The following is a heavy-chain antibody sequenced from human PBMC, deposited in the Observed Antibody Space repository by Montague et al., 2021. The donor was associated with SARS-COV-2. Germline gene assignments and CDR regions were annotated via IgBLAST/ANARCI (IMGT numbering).Heavy chain of an antibody. J-gene: IGHJ4*02. CDR3: ASGLPPPPSYYYESSGYYFDQ. Sequence: SETLSLTCAVYGGSFSAYCWSWIRQAPGKGLEWIGQINHSGGTNYSPSLKSRVTISLDTSKNQFSLNLNSVTAADTAVYYCASGLPPPPSYYYESSGYYFDQWGQGTLVTVSS. CDR1: GGSFSAYC. D-gene: IGHD3-22*01. V-gene: IGHV4-34*01. CDR2: INHSGGT.